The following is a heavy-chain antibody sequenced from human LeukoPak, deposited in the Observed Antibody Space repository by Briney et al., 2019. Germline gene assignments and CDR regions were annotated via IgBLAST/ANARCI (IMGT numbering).Heavy chain of an antibody. CDR2: ISAYNGNT. CDR3: ARDGAAAGTGDY. D-gene: IGHD6-13*01. Sequence: ASVKVSCKASGYTLTSYDISWVRQAPGQGLEWMGWISAYNGNTNYAQKLQGRVTMTTDTSTSTAYMELRSLRSDDTAVYYCARDGAAAGTGDYWGQGTLVTVSS. J-gene: IGHJ4*02. V-gene: IGHV1-18*01. CDR1: GYTLTSYD.